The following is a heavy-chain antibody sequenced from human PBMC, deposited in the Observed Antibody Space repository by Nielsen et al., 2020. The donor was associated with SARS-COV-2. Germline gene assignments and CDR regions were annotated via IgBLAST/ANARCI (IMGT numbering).Heavy chain of an antibody. CDR3: AGGVYSYGLYYYYYGMDV. CDR2: IIPIFGTA. Sequence: WVRQAPGQGLEWMGGIIPIFGTANYAQKFQGRVTMTRDTSTSTVYMELSSLRSEDTAVYYCAGGVYSYGLYYYYYGMDVWGQGTTVTVSS. V-gene: IGHV1-69*05. D-gene: IGHD5-18*01. J-gene: IGHJ6*02.